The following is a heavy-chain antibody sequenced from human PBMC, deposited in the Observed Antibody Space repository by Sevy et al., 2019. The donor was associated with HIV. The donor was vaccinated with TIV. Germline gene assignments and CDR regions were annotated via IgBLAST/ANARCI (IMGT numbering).Heavy chain of an antibody. V-gene: IGHV3-64D*06. J-gene: IGHJ4*02. Sequence: GGSLRLSCSASGFTFSTYAMHWVRQAPGKGLEYVSGISRNGDNTHYADSVKGRFTISRDNSKNIVYLQMGSLRAGDTAVYYCVGQEQLDKLDNWGQGTLVTVSS. D-gene: IGHD6-13*01. CDR2: ISRNGDNT. CDR3: VGQEQLDKLDN. CDR1: GFTFSTYA.